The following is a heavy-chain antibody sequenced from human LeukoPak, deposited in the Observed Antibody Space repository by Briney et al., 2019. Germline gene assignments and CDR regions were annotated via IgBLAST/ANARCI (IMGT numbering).Heavy chain of an antibody. CDR2: ISYSGST. Sequence: PWETLSLTCTVSGGSISTYYWSWIRQSPGKRLEWIGYISYSGSTEYNPSLQSRLTISVDTSKNQFSLRLTSVTAADTAVYYCARDPGSSLYFDNWGQGTLVTVSS. J-gene: IGHJ4*02. CDR3: ARDPGSSLYFDN. D-gene: IGHD6-13*01. CDR1: GGSISTYY. V-gene: IGHV4-59*01.